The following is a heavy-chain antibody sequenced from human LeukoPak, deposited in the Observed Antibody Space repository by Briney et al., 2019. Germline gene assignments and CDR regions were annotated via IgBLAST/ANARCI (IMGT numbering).Heavy chain of an antibody. CDR2: IKQDGSEK. CDR1: GFTFSSYW. J-gene: IGHJ4*02. V-gene: IGHV3-7*01. Sequence: GGSLRLSCAASGFTFSSYWMSWVRQAPGKGLEWVANIKQDGSEKYYVDSVKGRFTISRDNAKNSLYLQMNSLRAEDTAVYYCARVRVLGYGGNWFDYWGQGTLVTVSS. CDR3: ARVRVLGYGGNWFDY. D-gene: IGHD4-23*01.